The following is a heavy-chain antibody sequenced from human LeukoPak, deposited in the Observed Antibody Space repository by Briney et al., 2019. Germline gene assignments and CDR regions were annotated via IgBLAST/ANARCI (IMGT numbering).Heavy chain of an antibody. V-gene: IGHV3-66*02. CDR1: GFTVTSNY. CDR3: ARDGGEHYYKN. Sequence: GGSLRLSCAVSGFTVTSNYMSWVRQAPGKGLEWVSVTYSGGNTYYADSVMGRFTISRDNSKNTLYLQMNSLRPEDTAVYYCARDGGEHYYKNWGQGTLVTVSS. D-gene: IGHD3-10*01. CDR2: TYSGGNT. J-gene: IGHJ4*02.